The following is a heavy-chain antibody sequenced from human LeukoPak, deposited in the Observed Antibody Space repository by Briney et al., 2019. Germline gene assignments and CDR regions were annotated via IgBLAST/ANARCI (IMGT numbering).Heavy chain of an antibody. J-gene: IGHJ4*02. Sequence: GGSLTLSCAASGFTFSSYAMSWVRQAPRKGLEWVSGINWNGGSTGYADSVKGRFTISRDNAKNSLYLQMNSLRAEDTALYYCARSDDSSGYYYTGEGYWGQGTLVTVSS. V-gene: IGHV3-20*04. D-gene: IGHD3-22*01. CDR2: INWNGGST. CDR1: GFTFSSYA. CDR3: ARSDDSSGYYYTGEGY.